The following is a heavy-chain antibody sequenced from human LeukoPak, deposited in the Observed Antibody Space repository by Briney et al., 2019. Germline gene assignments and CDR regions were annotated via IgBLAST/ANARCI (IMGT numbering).Heavy chain of an antibody. J-gene: IGHJ2*01. CDR3: ANWDWAYYFDL. CDR1: GGSISSSSYY. V-gene: IGHV4-39*07. Sequence: SETLSLTCTVSGGSISSSSYYWGWIRQPPGKGLEWIGSIYYSGSTYYNPSLKSRVTISVDTSKNQFSLKLSSVTAADTAVYYCANWDWAYYFDLWGRGTLVTVSS. D-gene: IGHD3/OR15-3a*01. CDR2: IYYSGST.